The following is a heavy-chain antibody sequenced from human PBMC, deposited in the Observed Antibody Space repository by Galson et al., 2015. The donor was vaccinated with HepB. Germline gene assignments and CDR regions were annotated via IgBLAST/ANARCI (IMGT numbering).Heavy chain of an antibody. CDR2: ISSSSSTI. D-gene: IGHD3-3*01. CDR1: GFTFSSYS. CDR3: ARSLRFLEWLSPAGYYGMDV. J-gene: IGHJ6*02. Sequence: SLRLSCAASGFTFSSYSMNWVRQAPGKGLEWVSYISSSSSTIYYADSVKGRFTISRDNAKNSLYLQMNSLRDEDTAVYYCARSLRFLEWLSPAGYYGMDVWGQGTTVTVSS. V-gene: IGHV3-48*02.